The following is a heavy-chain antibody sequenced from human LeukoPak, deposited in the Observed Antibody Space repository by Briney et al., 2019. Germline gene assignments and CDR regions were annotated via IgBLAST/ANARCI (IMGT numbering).Heavy chain of an antibody. D-gene: IGHD6-19*01. CDR2: INPNSGGT. CDR3: AKDFSSGWTFVDY. Sequence: GASVKVSCKASGYTFTGYYMHWVRQAPGQGLEWMGWINPNSGGTNYAQKFEGRVTMTRDTSITTAYMELSRLRSDDTAVYYCAKDFSSGWTFVDYWGQGTLVTVSS. V-gene: IGHV1-2*02. J-gene: IGHJ4*02. CDR1: GYTFTGYY.